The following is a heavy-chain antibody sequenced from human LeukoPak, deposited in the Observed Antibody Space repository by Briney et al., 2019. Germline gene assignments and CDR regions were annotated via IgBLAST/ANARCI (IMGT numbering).Heavy chain of an antibody. D-gene: IGHD2-2*01. Sequence: GGSLRLSCAASGFSFSDYWMSWVRQAPGKGLEWVANIKPDGSEKLYVDSVKGRFTISRDNAQDSLYLQMNSLRAEDTAIYYCVRYCSSTNCYVGGDYWGQGTLVTVSS. J-gene: IGHJ4*02. CDR1: GFSFSDYW. CDR2: IKPDGSEK. CDR3: VRYCSSTNCYVGGDY. V-gene: IGHV3-7*01.